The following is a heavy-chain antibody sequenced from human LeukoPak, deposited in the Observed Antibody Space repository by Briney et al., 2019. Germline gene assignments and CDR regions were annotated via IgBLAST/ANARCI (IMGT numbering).Heavy chain of an antibody. CDR2: INHSGST. CDR1: GGSISSYY. J-gene: IGHJ4*02. V-gene: IGHV4-34*01. CDR3: ARGDRKGYYYDSSGYPY. Sequence: SETLSLTCTVSGGSISSYYWSWIRQPPGKGLEWIGEINHSGSTNYNPSLKSRVTISVDTSKNQFSLKLSSVTAADTAVYYCARGDRKGYYYDSSGYPYWGQGTLVTVSS. D-gene: IGHD3-22*01.